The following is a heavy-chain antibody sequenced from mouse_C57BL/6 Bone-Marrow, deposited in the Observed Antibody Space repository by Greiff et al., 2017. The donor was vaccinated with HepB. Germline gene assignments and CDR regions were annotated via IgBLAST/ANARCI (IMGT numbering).Heavy chain of an antibody. CDR1: GYTFTSYW. J-gene: IGHJ4*01. CDR2: IDPSDSYT. D-gene: IGHD3-2*02. V-gene: IGHV1-50*01. CDR3: FAQATYAMDY. Sequence: QVQLQQPGAELVKPGASVKLSCKASGYTFTSYWVQWVKQRPGQGLEWIGEIDPSDSYTNYNQKFKGKATLTVDTSSSTAYMQLSSLTSEDSAVYYCFAQATYAMDYWGQGTSVTVSS.